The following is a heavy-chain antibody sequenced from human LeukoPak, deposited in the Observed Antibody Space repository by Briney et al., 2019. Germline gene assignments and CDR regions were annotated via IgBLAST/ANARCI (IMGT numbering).Heavy chain of an antibody. CDR1: GYTFTSYG. J-gene: IGHJ4*02. D-gene: IGHD3-3*01. Sequence: VASVTVSCKASGYTFTSYGISWVRQAPGQGLEWMGWISAYNGNTNYAQKLQGRVTMTTDTSTSTAYMELRSRRSDDTAVYYCARAGRGVNSFDYWGQGTLVTVSS. V-gene: IGHV1-18*01. CDR2: ISAYNGNT. CDR3: ARAGRGVNSFDY.